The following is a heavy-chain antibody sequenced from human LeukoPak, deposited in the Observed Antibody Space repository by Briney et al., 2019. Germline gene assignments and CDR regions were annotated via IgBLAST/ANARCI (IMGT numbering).Heavy chain of an antibody. CDR3: ARDLSESGIAAAGIGLLDY. Sequence: PSETLSLTCIVSGGSINNHYWTWIRQTPGKGLEWIGDIHYTGTTKYNPSLKSRVTISIDTSKNQFSLELSSVTAADTAVYYCARDLSESGIAAAGIGLLDYWGQGTLVTVSS. CDR1: GGSINNHY. J-gene: IGHJ4*02. D-gene: IGHD6-13*01. V-gene: IGHV4-59*11. CDR2: IHYTGTT.